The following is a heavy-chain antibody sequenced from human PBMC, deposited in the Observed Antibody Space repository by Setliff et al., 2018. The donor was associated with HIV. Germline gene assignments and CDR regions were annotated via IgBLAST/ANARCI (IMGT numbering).Heavy chain of an antibody. CDR1: GGSISSYY. CDR2: IYTSGST. Sequence: SETLSLTCTVSGGSISSYYWSWIRQPAGKGLEWIGRIYTSGSTKFNPSLGGRASLSVDKSNNQVSLKLTSVTAADTAIYYCARDPNYMDVWGQGTTVTVSS. J-gene: IGHJ6*02. CDR3: ARDPNYMDV. V-gene: IGHV4-4*07.